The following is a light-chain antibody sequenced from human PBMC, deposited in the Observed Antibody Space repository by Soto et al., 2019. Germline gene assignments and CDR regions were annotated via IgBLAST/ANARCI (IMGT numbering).Light chain of an antibody. CDR2: LNSDGSH. CDR1: SGHSSYA. Sequence: QPVLTQSPSASASLGASVKLTCTLSSGHSSYAIAWHQQQPEKGPRYLMKLNSDGSHSTGDGIPDRFSGSSSGAERYLTISSLQSEDDADYYCQTWGTGIQVFGGGTKLTVL. J-gene: IGLJ2*01. V-gene: IGLV4-69*01. CDR3: QTWGTGIQV.